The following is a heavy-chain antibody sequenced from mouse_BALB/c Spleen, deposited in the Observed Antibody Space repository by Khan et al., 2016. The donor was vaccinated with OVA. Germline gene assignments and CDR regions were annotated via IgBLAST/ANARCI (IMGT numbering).Heavy chain of an antibody. CDR3: TSSGYGTFAY. D-gene: IGHD2-1*01. CDR2: INPSDGDT. J-gene: IGHJ3*01. CDR1: GYTFTSYY. Sequence: QVQLKESGAELVKPGASVKLSCKASGYTFTSYYMYWVKQRPGQGLEWIGEINPSDGDTNFNEKFKSKATLTVDKSSSTVYMQLSSLTSEDSAVYYCTSSGYGTFAYWGQGTLVTVSA. V-gene: IGHV1S81*02.